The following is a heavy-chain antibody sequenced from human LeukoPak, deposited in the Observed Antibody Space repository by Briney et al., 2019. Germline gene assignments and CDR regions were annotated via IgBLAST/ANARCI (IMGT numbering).Heavy chain of an antibody. CDR2: MNPASSNT. Sequence: ASVKVSCKASGYTFTNYDINWVRQAPGQGLEWMGWMNPASSNTGYAQKFQSRVTITRNTSISTAYMELSSLRSEDTAVYFCARGAFWSGYCSGSDNWGQGTLVTVSS. D-gene: IGHD3-3*01. V-gene: IGHV1-8*01. CDR3: ARGAFWSGYCSGSDN. CDR1: GYTFTNYD. J-gene: IGHJ4*02.